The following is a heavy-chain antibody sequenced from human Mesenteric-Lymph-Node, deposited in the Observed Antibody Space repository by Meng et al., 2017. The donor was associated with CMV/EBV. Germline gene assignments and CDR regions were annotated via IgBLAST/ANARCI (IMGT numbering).Heavy chain of an antibody. CDR1: GDTFKTYA. Sequence: SVKVSCKASGDTFKTYAISWVRQAPGQGLEWMGGIIPIFGTANYAQKFQGRVTMTRDTSTSTVYMELSSLRSEDTAVYYCACHEEAWGQGTLVTVSS. CDR2: IIPIFGTA. CDR3: ACHEEA. V-gene: IGHV1-69*05. J-gene: IGHJ5*02.